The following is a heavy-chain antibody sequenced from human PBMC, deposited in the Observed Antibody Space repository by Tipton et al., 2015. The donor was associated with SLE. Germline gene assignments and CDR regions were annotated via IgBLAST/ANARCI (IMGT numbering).Heavy chain of an antibody. CDR2: INHSGGT. J-gene: IGHJ1*01. Sequence: TLSLTCAVYGGSFSGYYWSWIRQPPKKGLEWIGEINHSGGTNYNPSLKSRVTISVDTSKNQFSLKLSSVTAADTAVYYCARSAGLTNGEYFQHWGQGTLVTVSS. D-gene: IGHD3-3*01. V-gene: IGHV4-34*01. CDR1: GGSFSGYY. CDR3: ARSAGLTNGEYFQH.